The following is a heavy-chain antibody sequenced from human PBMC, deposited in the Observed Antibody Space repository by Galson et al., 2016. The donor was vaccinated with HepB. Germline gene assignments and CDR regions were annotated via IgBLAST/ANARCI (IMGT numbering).Heavy chain of an antibody. Sequence: SLRLSCAASGFTFSIYGMNWVRQAPGKGLERVSYISGDSSMIYYADSVKGRFTISRDNARNSLYLQMNSLRDEDTAVYYCASSNGYLDHWGQGILVTVSS. CDR1: GFTFSIYG. D-gene: IGHD3-22*01. CDR2: ISGDSSMI. CDR3: ASSNGYLDH. J-gene: IGHJ4*02. V-gene: IGHV3-48*02.